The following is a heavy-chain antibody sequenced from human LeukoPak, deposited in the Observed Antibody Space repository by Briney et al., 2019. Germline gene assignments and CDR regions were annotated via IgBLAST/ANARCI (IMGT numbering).Heavy chain of an antibody. CDR1: GGSISSYY. V-gene: IGHV4-39*07. Sequence: PSETLSLTCTVSGGSISSYYWAWIRQPPGKGLQWIGSIYYLGSTYYNPSLKSRVTISVDTSKNQFSLKVSSVTAADTAVYYCARDGYKAESFDLWGQGTMVTVSS. D-gene: IGHD5-24*01. CDR2: IYYLGST. J-gene: IGHJ3*01. CDR3: ARDGYKAESFDL.